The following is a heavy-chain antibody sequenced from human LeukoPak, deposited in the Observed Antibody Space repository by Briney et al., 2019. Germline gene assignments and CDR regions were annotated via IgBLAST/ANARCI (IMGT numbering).Heavy chain of an antibody. CDR3: ARAVTIFGVVIKSWFDP. J-gene: IGHJ5*02. Sequence: LVKVSCKASGGTFSSYAISWVRQAPGQGLEWMGGIIPIFGTANYAQKFQGRVTITADESTSTAYMELSSLRSEDTAVYYCARAVTIFGVVIKSWFDPWGQGTLVTVSS. D-gene: IGHD3-3*01. CDR1: GGTFSSYA. CDR2: IIPIFGTA. V-gene: IGHV1-69*13.